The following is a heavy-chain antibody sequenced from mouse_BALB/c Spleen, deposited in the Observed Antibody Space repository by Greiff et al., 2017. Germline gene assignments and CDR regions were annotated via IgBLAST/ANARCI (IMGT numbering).Heavy chain of an antibody. CDR1: GFTFNTYA. CDR3: VRRGYYGNYDAMDY. D-gene: IGHD2-1*01. J-gene: IGHJ4*01. V-gene: IGHV10-1*02. Sequence: VQLKESGGGLVQPKGSLKLSCAASGFTFNTYAMNWVRQAPGKGLEWVARIRSKSNNYATYYADSVKDRFTISRDDSQSMLYLQMNNLKTEDTAMYYCVRRGYYGNYDAMDYWGQGTSVTVSS. CDR2: IRSKSNNYAT.